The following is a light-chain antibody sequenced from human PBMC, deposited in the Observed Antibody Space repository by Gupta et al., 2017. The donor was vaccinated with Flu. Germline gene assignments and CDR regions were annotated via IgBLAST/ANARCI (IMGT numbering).Light chain of an antibody. Sequence: DIQMTQSPSSLSASVGDRVTITCRASQLISTYLNWYQHKPGQVPKLLIYTASTLQTGVPPRFSGSGSGTDFTLNIDSLQPEDFATYYCQQSFSDHGTFGPGTRVEVK. CDR2: TAS. CDR1: QLISTY. V-gene: IGKV1-39*01. J-gene: IGKJ1*01. CDR3: QQSFSDHGT.